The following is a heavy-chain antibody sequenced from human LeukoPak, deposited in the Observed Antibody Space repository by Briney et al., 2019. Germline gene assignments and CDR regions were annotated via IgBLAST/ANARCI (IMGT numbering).Heavy chain of an antibody. Sequence: SQTLSLTCTVSGGSISSSSYHWGSIRQPPGKGLEWIGSIYYSGSTYYNPSLKSRVTISVDTSKNQFSLKLSSVTAADTAASYCARQIDDSSGYSHPDAFDIWGQGTMVTVSS. V-gene: IGHV4-39*01. CDR2: IYYSGST. D-gene: IGHD3-22*01. CDR1: GGSISSSSYH. J-gene: IGHJ3*02. CDR3: ARQIDDSSGYSHPDAFDI.